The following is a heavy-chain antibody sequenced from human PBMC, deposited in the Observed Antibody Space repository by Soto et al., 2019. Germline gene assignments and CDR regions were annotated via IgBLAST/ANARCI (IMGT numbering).Heavy chain of an antibody. Sequence: GGSLRLSCAASGFTFSSYAMSWVRQSPGKGLEWVSAISGSGGSTYYADSVKGRFTISRDNSKNTLYLQMNSLRAEDTAVYYCAKAPGYDSSGYYYHFDYWGQGTLVTVSS. D-gene: IGHD3-22*01. CDR3: AKAPGYDSSGYYYHFDY. CDR1: GFTFSSYA. CDR2: ISGSGGST. J-gene: IGHJ4*02. V-gene: IGHV3-23*01.